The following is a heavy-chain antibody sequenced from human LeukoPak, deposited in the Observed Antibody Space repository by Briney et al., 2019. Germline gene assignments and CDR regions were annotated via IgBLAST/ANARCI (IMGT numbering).Heavy chain of an antibody. D-gene: IGHD4-17*01. CDR1: AFTFSSYG. CDR2: INWNGGST. Sequence: PGGSLRLSRAASAFTFSSYGMSWVRRAPGKGLEWVSGINWNGGSTGYADSVKGRFTISRDNAKNSLYLQMNSLRAEDTALYYCARDGYGDYVREEVRPKNAFDIWGQGTMVTVSS. J-gene: IGHJ3*02. CDR3: ARDGYGDYVREEVRPKNAFDI. V-gene: IGHV3-20*04.